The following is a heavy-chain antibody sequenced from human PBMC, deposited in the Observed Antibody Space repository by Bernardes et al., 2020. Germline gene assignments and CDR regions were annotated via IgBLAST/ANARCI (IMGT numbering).Heavy chain of an antibody. CDR2: IYYSGST. D-gene: IGHD4-17*01. Sequence: SETLSLTCTVSGGSISSSSYYWGWIRQPPGKGLEWIGSIYYSGSTYYNPSLKSRVTISVDTSKNQFSLKLSSVTAADTAVYYCARQKTTADYYYYYYMDVWGKGTTVTVSS. J-gene: IGHJ6*03. CDR1: GGSISSSSYY. V-gene: IGHV4-39*01. CDR3: ARQKTTADYYYYYYMDV.